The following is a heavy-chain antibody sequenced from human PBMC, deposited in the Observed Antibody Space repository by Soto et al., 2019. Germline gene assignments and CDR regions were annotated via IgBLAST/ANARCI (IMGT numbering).Heavy chain of an antibody. CDR1: GGSFSGYY. CDR2: INHSGST. CDR3: ARGARSSPLDY. V-gene: IGHV4-34*01. Sequence: SETLSLTCAVYGGSFSGYYWSWIRQPPGKGLEWIGEINHSGSTNYNPSLKSRVTISVDTSKNQFSLKLSSVTAADTAVYYCARGARSSPLDYWGQGTLVTVSS. D-gene: IGHD6-13*01. J-gene: IGHJ4*02.